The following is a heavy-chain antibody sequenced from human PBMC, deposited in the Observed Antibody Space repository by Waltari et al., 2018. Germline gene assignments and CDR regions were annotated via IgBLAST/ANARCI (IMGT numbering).Heavy chain of an antibody. D-gene: IGHD3-16*01. CDR1: NVGYGGSFSGYY. V-gene: IGHV4-34*01. CDR2: IDQSGRP. Sequence: QVQLQQWGAGLLKPSETLSLTCAVYNVGYGGSFSGYYWSWIRQPPGEGLEWIGEIDQSGRPNDNPSLKSRVTVSVDTSKDQFSLKLYFVTVADTAVYYCTRGQWGAGTRWFDPWGQGTLVTVSS. J-gene: IGHJ5*02. CDR3: TRGQWGAGTRWFDP.